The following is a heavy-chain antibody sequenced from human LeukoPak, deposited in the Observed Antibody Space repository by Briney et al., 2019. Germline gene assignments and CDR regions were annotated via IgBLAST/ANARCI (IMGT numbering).Heavy chain of an antibody. CDR1: GFTFSSYE. V-gene: IGHV3-48*03. CDR2: ISSSGSTI. Sequence: GGSLRLSCAASGFTFSSYEMNWVRQAPGKGLEWVSYISSSGSTIYYADSVKGRFTISRDNAKNSLYLQMNSLRAEDTPVYYCARDWAGAAETPSYYYYYYGMDVWGQGTTVTVSS. D-gene: IGHD6-13*01. J-gene: IGHJ6*02. CDR3: ARDWAGAAETPSYYYYYYGMDV.